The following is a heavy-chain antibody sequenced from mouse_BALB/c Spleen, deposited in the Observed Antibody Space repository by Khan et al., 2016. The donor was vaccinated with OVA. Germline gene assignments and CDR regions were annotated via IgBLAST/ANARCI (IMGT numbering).Heavy chain of an antibody. D-gene: IGHD2-10*02. CDR3: AKGVWSYYFALDY. V-gene: IGHV2-6-5*01. J-gene: IGHJ4*01. Sequence: QVQLKESGPGLVTPSQSLSITCTVSGFSLTDYGVSWIRQPPGKGLEWLGVLWGGGSTSYNSALKSRLSISKDNSKSQVFLKMNSLQTDDTAMYYCAKGVWSYYFALDYWGQGTSVTVSS. CDR1: GFSLTDYG. CDR2: LWGGGST.